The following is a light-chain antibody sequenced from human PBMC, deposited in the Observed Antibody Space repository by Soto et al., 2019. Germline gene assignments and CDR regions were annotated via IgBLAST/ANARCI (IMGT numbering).Light chain of an antibody. CDR3: QSYDGSLSGSV. V-gene: IGLV1-40*01. Sequence: QLVLTQPPSVSGAPGQRVTIPCTGSSSNIGAGYDVHWYQQLPGTAPKLLISGNTNRPSGVPDRFSGSKSGTSASLAITGLQAEDEADYYCQSYDGSLSGSVFGGGTKVTVL. CDR2: GNT. J-gene: IGLJ2*01. CDR1: SSNIGAGYD.